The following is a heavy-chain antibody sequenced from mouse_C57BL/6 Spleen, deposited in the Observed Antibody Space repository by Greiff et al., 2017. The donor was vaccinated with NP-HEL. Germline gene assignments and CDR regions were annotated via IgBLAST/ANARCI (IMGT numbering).Heavy chain of an antibody. CDR1: GFSLTSYG. CDR3: ASDYSNYDRAFAY. D-gene: IGHD2-5*01. CDR2: IWGVGST. Sequence: QVQLQQSGPGLVAPSQSLSITCTVSGFSLTSYGVDWVRQSPGKGLEWLGVIWGVGSTNYNSALKSRLSISKDNSKSQVFLKMNSLQTDDTAMYYCASDYSNYDRAFAYWGQGTLVTVSA. J-gene: IGHJ3*01. V-gene: IGHV2-6*01.